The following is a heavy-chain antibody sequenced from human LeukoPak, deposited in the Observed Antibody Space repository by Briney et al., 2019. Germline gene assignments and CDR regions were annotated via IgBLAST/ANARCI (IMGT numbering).Heavy chain of an antibody. CDR3: AKAKRFRVLHY. Sequence: QPGGSLRLSCAASGLTFRTYAMSWVRQAPGKGLEWVSSISDSGGYTFYADSVKGRFTISRDNSKNTLYLQMNSLRAEDTAVYYCAKAKRFRVLHYWGQGTLVTVSS. V-gene: IGHV3-23*01. CDR2: ISDSGGYT. CDR1: GLTFRTYA. J-gene: IGHJ4*02. D-gene: IGHD2-21*01.